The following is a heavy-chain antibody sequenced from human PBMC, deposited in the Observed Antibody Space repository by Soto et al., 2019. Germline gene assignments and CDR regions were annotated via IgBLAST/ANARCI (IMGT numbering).Heavy chain of an antibody. CDR1: GGSISSSNW. CDR3: AITTSTVSYWFDP. J-gene: IGHJ5*02. V-gene: IGHV3-7*03. CDR2: IKEDGGEQ. Sequence: ETLSLTCAVSGGSISSSNWWSWVRQPPGKGPEWVANIKEDGGEQHYVDSVKGRFTISRDNTENSLFLQMNNLRAEDSAIYYCAITTSTVSYWFDPWGPGTQVTVSS. D-gene: IGHD4-4*01.